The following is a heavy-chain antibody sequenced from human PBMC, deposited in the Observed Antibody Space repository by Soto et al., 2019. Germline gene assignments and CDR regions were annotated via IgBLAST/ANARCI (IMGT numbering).Heavy chain of an antibody. Sequence: QVQLVESGGGVVQPGRSLRLSCAASGFTFSSYGMHWVRQAPGKGLEWVAVIWYDGSNKYYADSVKGRFTISRDNSKNTLYLQMNSLRAEDTAVYYCARAARVGATTIGYWGQGTLVTVSS. CDR3: ARAARVGATTIGY. CDR2: IWYDGSNK. V-gene: IGHV3-33*01. CDR1: GFTFSSYG. J-gene: IGHJ4*02. D-gene: IGHD1-26*01.